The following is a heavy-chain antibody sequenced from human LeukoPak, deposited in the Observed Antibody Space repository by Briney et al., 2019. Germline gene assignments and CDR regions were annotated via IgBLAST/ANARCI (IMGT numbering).Heavy chain of an antibody. CDR2: ISGGGDIT. V-gene: IGHV3-23*01. D-gene: IGHD2-21*02. CDR1: GFNFANHA. CDR3: VREDTPATANY. Sequence: GGSLRLSCAASGFNFANHAMSWVRQTPGKGLEWVPAISGGGDITYYADSVTGRFTISRNNSKDTLFLQMHSLRPGDTAVYYCVREDTPATANYWGQGTLVTISS. J-gene: IGHJ4*02.